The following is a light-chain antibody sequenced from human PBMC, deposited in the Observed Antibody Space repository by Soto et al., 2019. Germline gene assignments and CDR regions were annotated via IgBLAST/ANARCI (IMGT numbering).Light chain of an antibody. CDR2: DVS. CDR3: CSYAGSYTSYVI. J-gene: IGLJ2*01. Sequence: QAVVTQPRSVSGSPGQSVTLSCTGTSSDVGGYNYVSWYQQHPGKAPKLMIYDVSERPSGVPDRFSGSKSGNTASLTISGLQAEDEADYYCCSYAGSYTSYVIFGGGTKLTVL. V-gene: IGLV2-11*01. CDR1: SSDVGGYNY.